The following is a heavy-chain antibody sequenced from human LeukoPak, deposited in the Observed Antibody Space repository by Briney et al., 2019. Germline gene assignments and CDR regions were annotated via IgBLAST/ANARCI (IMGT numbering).Heavy chain of an antibody. Sequence: PSETLSLTCTVSGGSISNYYWRWIRQPPGKGLEWIGYIYYSGSTNYNPSLKSRVTISVDTSKNQFSLKLSSVTAADTAVYYCAREGDYGAYIDYWGQGTLVTVSS. J-gene: IGHJ4*02. CDR3: AREGDYGAYIDY. V-gene: IGHV4-59*12. CDR2: IYYSGST. CDR1: GGSISNYY. D-gene: IGHD4-17*01.